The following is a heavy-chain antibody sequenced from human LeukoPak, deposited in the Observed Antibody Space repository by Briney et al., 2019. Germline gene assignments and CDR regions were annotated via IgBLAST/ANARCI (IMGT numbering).Heavy chain of an antibody. D-gene: IGHD2-2*01. V-gene: IGHV5-51*01. CDR2: IYPGDSDT. J-gene: IGHJ3*02. CDR1: GYSFTSYW. Sequence: GESLKISCKGSGYSFTSYWICWVRQMPGKGLEWMGIIYPGDSDTRYSPSFQGQVTISADKSISTAYLQWSSLKASDTAMYYCARLIACSSTSCYGSAFDIWGQGTMVTVSS. CDR3: ARLIACSSTSCYGSAFDI.